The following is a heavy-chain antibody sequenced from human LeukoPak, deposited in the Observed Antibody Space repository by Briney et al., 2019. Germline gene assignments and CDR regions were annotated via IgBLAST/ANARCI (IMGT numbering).Heavy chain of an antibody. CDR2: ISSNGGST. Sequence: GGSLRLSCLASGFPFITYVMHWVRQAPGKGLEYVSGISSNGGSTYYAGSVKGRLTISRDNSKNTLYLQMSSLRADDTAVYYCVAGLFDPWGQGTLVTVSS. CDR3: VAGLFDP. J-gene: IGHJ5*02. V-gene: IGHV3-64D*06. CDR1: GFPFITYV.